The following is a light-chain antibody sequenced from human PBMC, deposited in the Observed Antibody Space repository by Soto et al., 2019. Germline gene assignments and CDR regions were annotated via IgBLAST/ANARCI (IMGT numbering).Light chain of an antibody. CDR2: DAS. CDR3: QQYNSYIT. J-gene: IGKJ5*01. CDR1: QSINTW. V-gene: IGKV1-5*01. Sequence: PSTLSASVGDRVTITCRASQSINTWLAWYQQKPGKAPKLLIYDASSLESGVPSRFSGSGSGTEFTLTISSLQPDDFATYYCQQYNSYITFGQGTRLEIK.